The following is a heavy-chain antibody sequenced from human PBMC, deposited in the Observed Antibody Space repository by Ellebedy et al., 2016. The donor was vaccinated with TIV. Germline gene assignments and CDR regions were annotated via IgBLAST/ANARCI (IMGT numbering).Heavy chain of an antibody. CDR1: GASISSYY. Sequence: MPSETLSLTCTVSGASISSYYWSWIRQPPGKGLEWIGYIYYNENTNYNPSLKSRVTISVDTSKNQFSLNLNSVTAADTAVYFCARMRGVAGPRWFDPWGPGTQVIVSS. CDR3: ARMRGVAGPRWFDP. J-gene: IGHJ5*02. CDR2: IYYNENT. D-gene: IGHD6-19*01. V-gene: IGHV4-59*08.